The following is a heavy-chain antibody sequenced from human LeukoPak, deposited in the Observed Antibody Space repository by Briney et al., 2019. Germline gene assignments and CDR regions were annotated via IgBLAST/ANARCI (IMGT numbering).Heavy chain of an antibody. Sequence: PSETLSLTCTVSGGPISSSNYYWGWIRQPPGKGLEWIGNIYYSGSTYCNPSLKSRVAISVDTSKNQLSLKLSSVTAADAAVYYCARLLGDCSGGSCYFFDYWGQGTLVTVSS. CDR2: IYYSGST. V-gene: IGHV4-39*01. CDR3: ARLLGDCSGGSCYFFDY. D-gene: IGHD2-15*01. CDR1: GGPISSSNYY. J-gene: IGHJ4*02.